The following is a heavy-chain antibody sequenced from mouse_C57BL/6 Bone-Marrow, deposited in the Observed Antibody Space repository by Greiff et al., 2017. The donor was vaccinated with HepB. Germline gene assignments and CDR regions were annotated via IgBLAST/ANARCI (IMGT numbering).Heavy chain of an antibody. J-gene: IGHJ1*03. D-gene: IGHD2-5*01. V-gene: IGHV1-59*01. CDR1: GYTFTSYW. CDR2: IDPSDSYT. Sequence: QVQLQQPGAELVRPGTSVKLSCKASGYTFTSYWMHWVKQRPGQGLEWIGVIDPSDSYTNYNQKFKGKATLTVDTSSSTAYIQLSSLTSEDSAVYYCARLYSNYHWYFDVWGTGTTVTVSS. CDR3: ARLYSNYHWYFDV.